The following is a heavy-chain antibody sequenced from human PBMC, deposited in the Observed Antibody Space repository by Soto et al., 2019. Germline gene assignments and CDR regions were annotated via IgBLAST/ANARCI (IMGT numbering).Heavy chain of an antibody. J-gene: IGHJ6*02. CDR3: AREHLGDYYYYYGMDV. Sequence: PSETLSLTCPVSGGSISSSSYYWGWIRQPPGKGLEWIGSIYYSGSTYYNPSLKSRVTISVDTSKNQFSLKLSSVTAADTAVYYCAREHLGDYYYYYGMDVWGQGTTVTV. V-gene: IGHV4-39*02. CDR2: IYYSGST. CDR1: GGSISSSSYY.